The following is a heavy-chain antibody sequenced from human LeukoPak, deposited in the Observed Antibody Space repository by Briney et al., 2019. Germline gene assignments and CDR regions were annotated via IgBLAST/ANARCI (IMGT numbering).Heavy chain of an antibody. CDR1: GGSFSGYY. CDR3: ARALGRYYVYFVY. D-gene: IGHD3-22*01. Sequence: SETLSLTCAVYGGSFSGYYWSWIRQPPGKGLEWIGEINHSGSTNYNPSLKSRVTISVDTSKNQFSLKLSSVTAADTAVYYCARALGRYYVYFVYWGQGTLVTVSS. J-gene: IGHJ4*02. V-gene: IGHV4-34*01. CDR2: INHSGST.